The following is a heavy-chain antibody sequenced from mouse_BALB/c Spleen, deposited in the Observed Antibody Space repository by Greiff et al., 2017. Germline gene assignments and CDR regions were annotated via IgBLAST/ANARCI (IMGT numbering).Heavy chain of an antibody. CDR2: INPSNGGT. J-gene: IGHJ3*01. CDR1: GYTFTSYY. CDR3: TRCYYGSSWFAY. V-gene: IGHV1S81*02. D-gene: IGHD1-1*01. Sequence: QVQLQQSGAELVKPGASVKLSCKASGYTFTSYYMYWVKQRPGQGLEWIGEINPSNGGTNYNEKFKSKATLTVDKSSSTAYMQKSSLTSVDSAVYDCTRCYYGSSWFAYWGQGTLVTVSA.